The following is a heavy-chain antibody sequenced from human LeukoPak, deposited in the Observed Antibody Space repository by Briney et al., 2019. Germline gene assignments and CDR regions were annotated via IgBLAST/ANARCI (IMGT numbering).Heavy chain of an antibody. Sequence: GGSLRLSCAASGFTFSNSWMSWVRQAPGKGLEWVANIKQDGGEKVHVDSVKGRFTISRDNAKNSLYLQMNSLRVEDTAFYYCARDLAYSRLDYWGQGMLVTVSS. D-gene: IGHD5-18*01. V-gene: IGHV3-7*01. CDR3: ARDLAYSRLDY. CDR2: IKQDGGEK. CDR1: GFTFSNSW. J-gene: IGHJ4*02.